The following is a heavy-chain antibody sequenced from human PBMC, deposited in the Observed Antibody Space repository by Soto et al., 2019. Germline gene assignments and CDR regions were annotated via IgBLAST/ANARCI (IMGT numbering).Heavy chain of an antibody. D-gene: IGHD1-1*01. CDR2: ISAYNGNT. V-gene: IGHV1-18*04. CDR1: GYTFTSYG. J-gene: IGHJ5*02. CDR3: ARGSCLGTNGFDP. Sequence: QVQLVQSGAEVKKPGASVKVSCKASGYTFTSYGISWVRQAPGQGLEWMGWISAYNGNTNYAQKLQGRVTMATDTATSTAYVDLRSLRSADTEEYSWARGSCLGTNGFDPWGQGPVPTVSS.